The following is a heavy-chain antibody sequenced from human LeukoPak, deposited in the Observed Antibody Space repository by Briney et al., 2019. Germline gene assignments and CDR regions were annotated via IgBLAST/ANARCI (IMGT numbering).Heavy chain of an antibody. CDR1: GGSISSSSYY. CDR2: IYYSGST. V-gene: IGHV4-39*07. J-gene: IGHJ6*03. CDR3: ARVSWFPGTSYYYMDV. D-gene: IGHD1-1*01. Sequence: SETLSLTCTVSGGSISSSSYYWGWIRQPPGKGLEWIGSIYYSGSTYYNPSLKSRVTISVDTSKNQFSLKLSSVTAADTAVYYCARVSWFPGTSYYYMDVWGKGTTVTVSS.